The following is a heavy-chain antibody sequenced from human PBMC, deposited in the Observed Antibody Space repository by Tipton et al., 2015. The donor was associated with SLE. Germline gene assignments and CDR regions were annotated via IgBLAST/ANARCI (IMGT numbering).Heavy chain of an antibody. V-gene: IGHV3-49*04. D-gene: IGHD1-26*01. CDR3: TRDHLVGATTMGDY. Sequence: RSLRLSCTASGFTFGDYAMSWVRQAPGKGLEWVGFIRSKAYGGTTEYAASVKGRFTISRDDSKSIAYLQMNSLKTEDTAVYYCTRDHLVGATTMGDYWGQGTLVTVSS. CDR2: IRSKAYGGTT. CDR1: GFTFGDYA. J-gene: IGHJ4*02.